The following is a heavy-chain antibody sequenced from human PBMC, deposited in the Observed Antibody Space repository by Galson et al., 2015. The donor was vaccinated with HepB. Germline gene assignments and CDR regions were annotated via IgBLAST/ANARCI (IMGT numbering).Heavy chain of an antibody. D-gene: IGHD6-13*01. Sequence: PALVNPTQTLTLTCTFSGFSLSTSGVGVGWIRQPPGKALEWLALIYWDDDKRYSPSLKSRLTITKDTSKNQVVLTMTNMDPVDTATYYCAHIVHEGSSWYSPWYYGMDVWGQGTTVTVSS. CDR1: GFSLSTSGVG. CDR2: IYWDDDK. J-gene: IGHJ6*02. CDR3: AHIVHEGSSWYSPWYYGMDV. V-gene: IGHV2-5*02.